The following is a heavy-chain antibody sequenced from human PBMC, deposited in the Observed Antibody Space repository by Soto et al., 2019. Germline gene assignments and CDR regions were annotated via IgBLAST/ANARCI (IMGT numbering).Heavy chain of an antibody. CDR1: GFTFSDYY. Sequence: VHLVESGGGLVKPGGSLRLSCAASGFTFSDYYMSWIRQAPGKGLEWVSYISSSSSYTNYADSVKGRFTISRDNAKKSLCLQMNSLRAEDTAVYYCARDLYSGIYANVLFDYWGQGTMVTVSS. CDR3: ARDLYSGIYANVLFDY. J-gene: IGHJ4*02. D-gene: IGHD1-26*01. V-gene: IGHV3-11*06. CDR2: ISSSSSYT.